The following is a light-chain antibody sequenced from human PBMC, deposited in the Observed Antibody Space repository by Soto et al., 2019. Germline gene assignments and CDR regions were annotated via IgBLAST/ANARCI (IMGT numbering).Light chain of an antibody. V-gene: IGKV3-11*01. J-gene: IGKJ2*01. CDR3: QQRDNWPSYT. CDR2: DAS. CDR1: QSVRSS. Sequence: EIVLTQSPATLSSFPGDRVTLSCRASQSVRSSLAWYQHKPGQAPRLLIYDASTRATGIPARFSGSGSGTDFILSISSLEPEDFAVYYCQQRDNWPSYTFGQGTKVDIK.